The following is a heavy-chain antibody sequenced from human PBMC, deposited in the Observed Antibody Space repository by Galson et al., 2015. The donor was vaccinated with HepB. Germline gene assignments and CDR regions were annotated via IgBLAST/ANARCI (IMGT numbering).Heavy chain of an antibody. V-gene: IGHV3-21*01. CDR1: GFTFSSYS. D-gene: IGHD7-27*01. CDR3: ARLGFSAASDI. J-gene: IGHJ3*02. CDR2: ISSSSSYI. Sequence: SLRLSCAASGFTFSSYSMNWVRQAPGKGLEWVSSISSSSSYIYYADSVKGRFTTSRDNAKNSLYLQMNSLRAEDTAVYYCARLGFSAASDIWGQGTTVTVSS.